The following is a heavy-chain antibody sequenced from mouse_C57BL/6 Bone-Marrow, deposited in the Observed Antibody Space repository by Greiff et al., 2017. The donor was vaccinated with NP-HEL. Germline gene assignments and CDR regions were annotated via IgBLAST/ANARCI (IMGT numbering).Heavy chain of an antibody. CDR3: ARVYYDYADY. J-gene: IGHJ2*01. D-gene: IGHD2-4*01. Sequence: EVQQVESGGDLVKPGGSLKLSCAASGFTFSSYGMSWVRQTQDKRLEWVATISSGGSYTYYPDSVKGRFTISRANAKNTLYLQISRLKSEDTAMYYCARVYYDYADYWGQGTTLTVSS. CDR2: ISSGGSYT. CDR1: GFTFSSYG. V-gene: IGHV5-6*01.